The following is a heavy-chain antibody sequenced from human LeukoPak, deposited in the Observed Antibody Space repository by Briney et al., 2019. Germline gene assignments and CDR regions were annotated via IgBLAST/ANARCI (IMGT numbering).Heavy chain of an antibody. J-gene: IGHJ4*02. Sequence: GGSLRLSCAASGFTISSNYMNWVRQAPGKGLEWVSAIYGGGSPYYADSVKGRFTISRDNSKNTLYLQMNSLRAEDTAVYYCARDLNTARFDYWGQGTLVTASS. CDR3: ARDLNTARFDY. D-gene: IGHD5-18*01. CDR2: IYGGGSP. V-gene: IGHV3-66*01. CDR1: GFTISSNY.